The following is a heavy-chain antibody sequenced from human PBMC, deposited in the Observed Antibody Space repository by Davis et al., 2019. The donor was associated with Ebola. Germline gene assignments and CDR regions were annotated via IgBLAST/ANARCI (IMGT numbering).Heavy chain of an antibody. CDR3: AKEGSRLVLGAFDI. J-gene: IGHJ3*02. CDR2: ISSSSSTI. CDR1: GFTFSSYA. Sequence: GESLKISCAASGFTFSSYAMSWVRQAPGKGLEWVSYISSSSSTIYYADSVKGRFTISRDNAKNSLYLQMNSLRDEDTAVYYCAKEGSRLVLGAFDIWGQGTMVTVSS. V-gene: IGHV3-48*02. D-gene: IGHD3-9*01.